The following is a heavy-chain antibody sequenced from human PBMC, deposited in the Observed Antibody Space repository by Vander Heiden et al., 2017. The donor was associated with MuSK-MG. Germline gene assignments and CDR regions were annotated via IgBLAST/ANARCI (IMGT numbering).Heavy chain of an antibody. CDR3: ARDSRNRGGDTFDI. J-gene: IGHJ3*02. Sequence: QVQLVESGGGLVKPGGSLRLSCIASGFTFSDYYMTWVRQAPGKGLEWVSYISSGGSTIYYADSVTGRFTISRDNARNSLSLQMNSLRAEDTAVYYCARDSRNRGGDTFDIWGQGTMVTVSS. D-gene: IGHD2-15*01. V-gene: IGHV3-11*01. CDR1: GFTFSDYY. CDR2: ISSGGSTI.